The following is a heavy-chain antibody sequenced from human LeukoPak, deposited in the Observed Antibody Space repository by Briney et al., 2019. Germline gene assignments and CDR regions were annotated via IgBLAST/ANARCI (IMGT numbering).Heavy chain of an antibody. CDR1: GFTFSSYS. D-gene: IGHD2-2*02. Sequence: GGSLRLSCAASGFTFSSYSMNWVRQAPGKGLEWVSSISSSSSYIYYADSVKGRFTISRDNSKNTLYLQMNSLRAEDTAVYYCVNDKGHQLPYDYSGQGTLVTVSS. CDR3: VNDKGHQLPYDY. V-gene: IGHV3-21*01. J-gene: IGHJ4*02. CDR2: ISSSSSYI.